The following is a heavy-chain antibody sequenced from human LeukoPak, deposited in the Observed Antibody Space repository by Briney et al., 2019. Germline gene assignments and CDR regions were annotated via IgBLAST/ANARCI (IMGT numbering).Heavy chain of an antibody. D-gene: IGHD2-15*01. CDR1: GYTFTDYD. CDR2: MNPNSGNT. V-gene: IGHV1-8*01. CDR3: ARGRGGRDKPSTWFDL. Sequence: ASVRVSCKASGYTFTDYDIHWVRQATGQGLEWMTWMNPNSGNTAYAQKFQGRVAMTKDTSISTAYMELSSLTSEDTAVYYCARGRGGRDKPSTWFDLWGQETLVTVSS. J-gene: IGHJ5*02.